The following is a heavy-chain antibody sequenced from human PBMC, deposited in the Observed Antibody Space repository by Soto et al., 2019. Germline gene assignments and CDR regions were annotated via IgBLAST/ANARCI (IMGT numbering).Heavy chain of an antibody. V-gene: IGHV1-18*04. Sequence: ASVKVSCKASGYTFTSYGISWVRQAPGQGLEWMGWISAYNGNTNYAQKLQGRVTMTTDTSTSTAHMELRSLRSDDTAVYYCARDTYYYDSSGHPPDYWGQGTLVTVSS. CDR1: GYTFTSYG. D-gene: IGHD3-22*01. CDR3: ARDTYYYDSSGHPPDY. J-gene: IGHJ4*02. CDR2: ISAYNGNT.